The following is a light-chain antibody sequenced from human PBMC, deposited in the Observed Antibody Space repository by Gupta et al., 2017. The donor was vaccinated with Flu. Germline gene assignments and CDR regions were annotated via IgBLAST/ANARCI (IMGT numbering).Light chain of an antibody. Sequence: EIVMTQSPATLSVSPGERATLSCRASQSVSTDLAWYQQKPGQPPRLLIFGSFTRATGVPARFSGSGSGTEFTLTISSLQSEDFAVYYCQQYNNWPPLTFGGGTKVEIK. J-gene: IGKJ4*01. CDR3: QQYNNWPPLT. CDR2: GSF. V-gene: IGKV3-15*01. CDR1: QSVSTD.